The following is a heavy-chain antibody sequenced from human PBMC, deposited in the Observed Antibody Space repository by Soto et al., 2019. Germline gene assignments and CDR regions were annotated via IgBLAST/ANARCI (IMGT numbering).Heavy chain of an antibody. CDR3: TRDASRGSSARGWFDP. Sequence: PSETLSLSCAASGFTFRSFTMNWVRQAPGKGLEWVSTISSNSAYIYYTDALRGRFTISRDNAKNSLHLQMSSLRAEDTAVYYCTRDASRGSSARGWFDPWGPGTLVTVSS. CDR1: GFTFRSFT. V-gene: IGHV3-21*01. D-gene: IGHD6-13*01. J-gene: IGHJ5*02. CDR2: ISSNSAYI.